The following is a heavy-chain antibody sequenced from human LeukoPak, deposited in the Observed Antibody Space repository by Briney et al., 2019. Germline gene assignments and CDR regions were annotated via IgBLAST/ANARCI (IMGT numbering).Heavy chain of an antibody. Sequence: GGSLRLSCAASGFTFSSYAMSWVRQAPGKGLGWVSAISGSGGSTYYADSVKGRFTISRDNSKSTLYLQMNSLRAEDTVVYYCAIDAPDVTYCGADCPRAFDIWGQGTMVTVSS. CDR3: AIDAPDVTYCGADCPRAFDI. D-gene: IGHD2-21*02. CDR1: GFTFSSYA. J-gene: IGHJ3*02. V-gene: IGHV3-23*01. CDR2: ISGSGGST.